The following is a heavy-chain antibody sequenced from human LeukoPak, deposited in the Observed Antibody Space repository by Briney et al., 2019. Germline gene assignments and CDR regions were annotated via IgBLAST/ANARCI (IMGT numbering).Heavy chain of an antibody. V-gene: IGHV4-39*01. Sequence: SETLSLTCTVSGGSISSSSYYWGWVRQPPGKGLEWIGSIYYSGSTYYNPSLKSRVTISVDTSKNQFSLKLSSVTAADTAVYCCASLRGIMSSGWYHFDYWGQGTLVTVSS. CDR3: ASLRGIMSSGWYHFDY. J-gene: IGHJ4*02. CDR2: IYYSGST. D-gene: IGHD6-19*01. CDR1: GGSISSSSYY.